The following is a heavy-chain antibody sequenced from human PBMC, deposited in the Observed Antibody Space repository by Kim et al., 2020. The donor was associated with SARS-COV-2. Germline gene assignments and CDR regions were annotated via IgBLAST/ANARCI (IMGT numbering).Heavy chain of an antibody. J-gene: IGHJ4*02. V-gene: IGHV3-21*01. CDR2: ISSSSSYI. CDR3: ARYCSSTSCYGSAGGDY. Sequence: GGSLRLSCAASGFTFSSYSMNWVRQAPGKGLEWVSSISSSSSYIYYADSVKGRFTISRDNAKNSLYLQMNSLRAEDTAVYYCARYCSSTSCYGSAGGDYWGQGTLVTVSS. CDR1: GFTFSSYS. D-gene: IGHD2-2*01.